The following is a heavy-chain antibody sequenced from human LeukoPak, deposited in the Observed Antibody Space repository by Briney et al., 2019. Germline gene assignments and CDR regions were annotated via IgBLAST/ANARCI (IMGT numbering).Heavy chain of an antibody. CDR3: ARIPERYYYMDV. CDR1: GYTFTGYY. D-gene: IGHD2-2*01. V-gene: IGHV1-8*02. J-gene: IGHJ6*03. CDR2: MNPNSGNT. Sequence: ASVKVSCKASGYTFTGYYMHWVRQATGQGLEWMGWMNPNSGNTGYAQKFQGRVTMTRNTSISTAYMELSSLRSEDTAVYYCARIPERYYYMDVWGKGTTVTVSS.